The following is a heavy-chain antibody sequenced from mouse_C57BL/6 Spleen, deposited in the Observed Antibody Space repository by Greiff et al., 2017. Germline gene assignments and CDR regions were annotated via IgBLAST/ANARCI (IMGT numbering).Heavy chain of an antibody. J-gene: IGHJ2*01. Sequence: QVQLQQSGAELVRPGTSVKVSCKASGYAFTNYLIEWIKQRPGQGLEWIGVINPGSGGTNYNEKFKGKAILTEDKSSSTAYMQLSSLTSEDSAVYFCARDGNYDCWGQGTTLTVAS. D-gene: IGHD2-1*01. CDR1: GYAFTNYL. V-gene: IGHV1-54*01. CDR2: INPGSGGT. CDR3: ARDGNYDC.